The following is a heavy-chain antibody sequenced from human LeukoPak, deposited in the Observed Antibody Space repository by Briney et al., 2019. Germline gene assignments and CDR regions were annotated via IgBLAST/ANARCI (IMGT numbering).Heavy chain of an antibody. CDR1: SGSISTYY. Sequence: SETLSLTCTVSSGSISTYYWSWIRQPPGKGLEWIGYIYYSGSTNYNPSLKSRVTISVDTSKNQFSLKLSSVTAADTAVYYCARRIQLWSHAFDIWGQGTMVTVSS. D-gene: IGHD5-18*01. J-gene: IGHJ3*02. V-gene: IGHV4-59*08. CDR3: ARRIQLWSHAFDI. CDR2: IYYSGST.